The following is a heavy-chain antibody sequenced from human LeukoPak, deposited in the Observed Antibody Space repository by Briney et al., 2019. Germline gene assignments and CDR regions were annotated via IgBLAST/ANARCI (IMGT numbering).Heavy chain of an antibody. CDR1: GFIFSSYV. V-gene: IGHV3-23*01. CDR3: AKLNLGEMAYFDS. Sequence: GGSLRLSCEASGFIFSSYVMGWVRQAPGKGLEWVSSISVGGGDTFTADSVKGRFTITRENSKNTLYLQMMGLRVEDTAIYYCAKLNLGEMAYFDSWGQGILVTVSS. CDR2: ISVGGGDT. D-gene: IGHD2-21*01. J-gene: IGHJ4*02.